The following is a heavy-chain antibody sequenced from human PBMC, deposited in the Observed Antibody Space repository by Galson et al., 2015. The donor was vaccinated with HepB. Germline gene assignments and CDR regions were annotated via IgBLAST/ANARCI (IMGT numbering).Heavy chain of an antibody. V-gene: IGHV3-30-3*01. CDR2: ISYDGSNK. Sequence: SLRLSCAASGFTFSSYAMHWVRQAPGKGLEWVAVISYDGSNKYYADSVKGRFTISRDNSKNTLYLQMNSLRAEDTAVYYCARRSYANEGYAFDIWAKGQWSPSLQ. D-gene: IGHD2-2*01. CDR1: GFTFSSYA. CDR3: ARRSYANEGYAFDI. J-gene: IGHJ3*02.